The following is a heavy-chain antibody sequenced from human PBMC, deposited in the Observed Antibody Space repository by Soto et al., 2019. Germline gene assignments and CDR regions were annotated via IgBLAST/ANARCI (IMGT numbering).Heavy chain of an antibody. J-gene: IGHJ4*02. V-gene: IGHV1-69*01. CDR3: APSDSSSWQHDY. CDR1: GDSFSSYA. Sequence: QVQLVQSGAEMKKPGSSVKVSCKVSGDSFSSYAISWVRQAPGEGLEWVGGIIPIFETANYAQNFQGRVTITSVESTTTAYLEVTRLRPQDTAVFYLAPSDSSSWQHDYWGQGTLITVSS. CDR2: IIPIFETA. D-gene: IGHD6-13*01.